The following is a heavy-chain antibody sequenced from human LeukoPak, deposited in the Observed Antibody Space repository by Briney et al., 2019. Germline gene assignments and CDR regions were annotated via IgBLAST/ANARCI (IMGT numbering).Heavy chain of an antibody. D-gene: IGHD6-19*01. Sequence: PGGSLRLSCAASGFTFSNYAIHWVRQAPGKGLEWVTFISYDGSNKYYVDSVKVRFTISRDNSKNTVYVQMNSLRVEDTAVYFCAKTTLAVAGNFDYWGQGTLVTVSS. V-gene: IGHV3-30-3*02. J-gene: IGHJ4*02. CDR2: ISYDGSNK. CDR1: GFTFSNYA. CDR3: AKTTLAVAGNFDY.